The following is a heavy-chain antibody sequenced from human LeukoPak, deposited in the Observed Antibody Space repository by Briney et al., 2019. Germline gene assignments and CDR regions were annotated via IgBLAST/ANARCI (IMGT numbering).Heavy chain of an antibody. V-gene: IGHV3-21*01. Sequence: PGGSLRLSCAASGFTFSSYSMNWVRQAPGKGLEWVSSISSSSSYIYYADSVKGRFTISRDNAKNSLYLQMNSLRAEDTAVYYCARDAKQLVYYFDYWGQGTLVTVSS. CDR2: ISSSSSYI. CDR1: GFTFSSYS. CDR3: ARDAKQLVYYFDY. J-gene: IGHJ4*02. D-gene: IGHD6-6*01.